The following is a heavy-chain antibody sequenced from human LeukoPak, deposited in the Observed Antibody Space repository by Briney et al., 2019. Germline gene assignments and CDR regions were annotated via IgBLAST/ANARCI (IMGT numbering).Heavy chain of an antibody. Sequence: PGGSLRLSCAAGGFSFSSYSMNWVRQAPGKRLEWIAYISSYTITYYADFVKGRFTISRDNAKKSLDLQMNSLRAEDTAVYYCARSGHSNGWYYLDYWGLGALVTVSS. V-gene: IGHV3-48*01. D-gene: IGHD6-19*01. CDR1: GFSFSSYS. CDR3: ARSGHSNGWYYLDY. J-gene: IGHJ4*02. CDR2: ISSYTIT.